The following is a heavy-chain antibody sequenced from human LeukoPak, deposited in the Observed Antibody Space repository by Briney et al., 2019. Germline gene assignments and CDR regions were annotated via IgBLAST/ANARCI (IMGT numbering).Heavy chain of an antibody. CDR1: GGSLSSSSYY. D-gene: IGHD1-7*01. Sequence: SETLSLTCTVSGGSLSSSSYYWGWLRQPPGKGLEWLGSIYYSGSTYYNPSLKSRVTISVDTSKNQFSLKLSSVTAADTAVYYCASRFRGTTFSDYWGQGTLVTVSS. J-gene: IGHJ4*02. CDR2: IYYSGST. V-gene: IGHV4-39*01. CDR3: ASRFRGTTFSDY.